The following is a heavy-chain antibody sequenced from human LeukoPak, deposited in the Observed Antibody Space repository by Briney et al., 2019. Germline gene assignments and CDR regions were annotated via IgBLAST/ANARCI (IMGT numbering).Heavy chain of an antibody. CDR3: AKDMTYSYGYAYYYYGMDV. CDR1: GFTFSSYG. Sequence: PGGSLRLSCAASGFTFSSYGMHWVRQAPGKGLEWVAVISYDGSNKYYADSVKGRFTISRDNSKNTLYLQMNSLRAEDTAVYYCAKDMTYSYGYAYYYYGMDVWGQGTTVTVSS. CDR2: ISYDGSNK. V-gene: IGHV3-30*18. D-gene: IGHD5-18*01. J-gene: IGHJ6*02.